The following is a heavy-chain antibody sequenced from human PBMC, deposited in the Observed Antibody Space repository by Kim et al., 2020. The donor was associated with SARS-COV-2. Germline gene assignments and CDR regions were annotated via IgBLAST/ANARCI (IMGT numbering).Heavy chain of an antibody. CDR3: ARSPGEETSGMDV. D-gene: IGHD3-16*01. Sequence: PRSFAGRFVFSLDTSVSTAYLQISSLKAEDTAVYYCARSPGEETSGMDVWGQGTTVTVSS. V-gene: IGHV7-4-1*02. J-gene: IGHJ6*02.